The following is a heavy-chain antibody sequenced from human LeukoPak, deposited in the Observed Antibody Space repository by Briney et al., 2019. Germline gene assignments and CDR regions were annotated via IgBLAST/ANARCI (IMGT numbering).Heavy chain of an antibody. Sequence: GGSLRLSCAASGFNFSSHDMSWVRQAPGKGLEWVSSIGSSSDSYIYYADSVKGRFTISRDNAKNSLYLQMDSLRAEDTAVYYCAKAGYDFLTGYSHWYFDLWGRGTLVTVSS. CDR2: IGSSSDSYI. D-gene: IGHD3-9*01. J-gene: IGHJ2*01. CDR1: GFNFSSHD. CDR3: AKAGYDFLTGYSHWYFDL. V-gene: IGHV3-21*01.